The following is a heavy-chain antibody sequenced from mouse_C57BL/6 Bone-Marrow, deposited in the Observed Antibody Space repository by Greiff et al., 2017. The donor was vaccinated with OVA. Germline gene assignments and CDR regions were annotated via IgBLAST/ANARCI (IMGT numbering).Heavy chain of an antibody. V-gene: IGHV5-4*01. CDR1: GFTFSSYA. CDR2: ISDGGSYT. CDR3: ARDWDYDDGYYAMDY. J-gene: IGHJ4*01. D-gene: IGHD2-4*01. Sequence: EVKLVESGGGLVKPGGSLKLSCAASGFTFSSYAMSWVRQTPEKRLEWVATISDGGSYTYYPDNVKGRFTISRDKAKNNLYLQMSHLKSEDTAMYYCARDWDYDDGYYAMDYWGQGTSVTVSS.